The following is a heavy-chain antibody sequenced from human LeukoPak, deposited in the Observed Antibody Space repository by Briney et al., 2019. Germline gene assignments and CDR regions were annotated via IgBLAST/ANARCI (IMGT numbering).Heavy chain of an antibody. CDR2: IWYDGSNR. J-gene: IGHJ4*02. D-gene: IGHD6-6*01. Sequence: PGRSLRLSCAASGFTFSSYGMHWVRQAPGKGLEWVAVIWYDGSNRYYADSVKGRFTISRDNSKNTLYLQMNSLRAEDTAVYYCARGDVYSSSREVDYWGQGTLVTVYS. CDR1: GFTFSSYG. CDR3: ARGDVYSSSREVDY. V-gene: IGHV3-33*01.